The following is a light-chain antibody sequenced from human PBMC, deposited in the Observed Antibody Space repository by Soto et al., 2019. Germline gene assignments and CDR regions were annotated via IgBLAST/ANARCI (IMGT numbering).Light chain of an antibody. J-gene: IGKJ5*01. V-gene: IGKV3-11*01. CDR2: DAS. CDR3: QQRSNWAIT. CDR1: QSVSSY. Sequence: EVVLSQSVATLSLGPGGGATLTSRASQSVSSYLAWYQQKPGQAPRLLIYDASNRATGIPARFSGSGSGTDFTLTISSLEPEDFAVYYCQQRSNWAITSGQGIRPEI.